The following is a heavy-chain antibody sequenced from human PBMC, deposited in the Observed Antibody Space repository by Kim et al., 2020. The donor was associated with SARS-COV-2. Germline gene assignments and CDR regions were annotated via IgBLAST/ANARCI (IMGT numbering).Heavy chain of an antibody. CDR3: ARELPLVAAAGPTIRSPDY. J-gene: IGHJ4*02. Sequence: GGSLRLSCAASGFTFSSYGMHWVRQAPGKGLEWVAVIWYDGSNKYYADSVKGRFTISRDNSKNTLYLQMNSLRAEDTAVYYCARELPLVAAAGPTIRSPDYWGQGTLVTVSS. V-gene: IGHV3-33*01. D-gene: IGHD6-13*01. CDR2: IWYDGSNK. CDR1: GFTFSSYG.